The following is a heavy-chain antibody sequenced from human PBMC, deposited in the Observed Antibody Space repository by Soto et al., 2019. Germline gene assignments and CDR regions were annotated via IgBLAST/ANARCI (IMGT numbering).Heavy chain of an antibody. Sequence: ESLKISCKGSGYSFTSYWIGWVRQMPGKGLEWMGIIYPGDSDTRYSPSFQGQVTISADKSISTAYLQWSSLKASDTAMYYCASPSPTYYYDSSGYTNAFDIWGQGTMVTVSS. V-gene: IGHV5-51*01. CDR1: GYSFTSYW. D-gene: IGHD3-22*01. CDR3: ASPSPTYYYDSSGYTNAFDI. J-gene: IGHJ3*02. CDR2: IYPGDSDT.